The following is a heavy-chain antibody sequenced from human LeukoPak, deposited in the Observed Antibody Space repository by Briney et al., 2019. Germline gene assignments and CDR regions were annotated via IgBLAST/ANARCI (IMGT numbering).Heavy chain of an antibody. CDR2: ISAYNGNT. CDR1: GYTFTIYG. J-gene: IGHJ4*02. D-gene: IGHD3-10*01. V-gene: IGHV1-18*04. CDR3: ARVGALVSRSYYTDFDY. Sequence: GASVKVSSKASGYTFTIYGISWVRQAPGQGLEWMGWISAYNGNTNYAQKLQGRVTMTTDTSTSTAYMELRSLRSDDTAVYYCARVGALVSRSYYTDFDYWGQGTLVTVSS.